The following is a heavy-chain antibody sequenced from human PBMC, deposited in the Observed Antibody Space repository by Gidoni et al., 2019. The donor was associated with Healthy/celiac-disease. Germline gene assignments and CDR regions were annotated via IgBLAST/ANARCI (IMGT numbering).Heavy chain of an antibody. Sequence: IGYIYHSGSTYYNPSLKSRVTISVDRSKNQFSLKLSSVTAADTAVYYCARVIGYCSGGSCYDGWFDPWGQGTLVTVSS. V-gene: IGHV4-30-2*01. D-gene: IGHD2-15*01. CDR3: ARVIGYCSGGSCYDGWFDP. J-gene: IGHJ5*02. CDR2: IYHSGST.